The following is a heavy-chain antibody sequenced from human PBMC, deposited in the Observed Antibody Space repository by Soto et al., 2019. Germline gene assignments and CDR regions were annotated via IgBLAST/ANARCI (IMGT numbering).Heavy chain of an antibody. J-gene: IGHJ4*02. CDR2: INAGNGKT. Sequence: ASVKVSCKASGYTFTTYAMHWVRQAPGQRLEWMGWINAGNGKTKYSQKFQGRVTITRDTSATTVYMELSSLRSEGTAVYYCARAGDDCSTTNCYMIDYWGQGTLVTVSS. CDR1: GYTFTTYA. V-gene: IGHV1-3*01. CDR3: ARAGDDCSTTNCYMIDY. D-gene: IGHD2-2*02.